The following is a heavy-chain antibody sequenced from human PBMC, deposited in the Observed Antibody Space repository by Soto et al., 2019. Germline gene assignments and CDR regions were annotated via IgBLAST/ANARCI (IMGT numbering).Heavy chain of an antibody. Sequence: SETLSLTCSVSGGSISNHYLNWIRQSPGKGLEWIGYITDRGSTNYNPPLSSRATISGDTAKNQFSLKVTHVTAADTAVYYCARGARRDGYNYDAFDIWGQGTLVT. J-gene: IGHJ3*02. V-gene: IGHV4-59*08. CDR1: GGSISNHY. CDR2: ITDRGST. CDR3: ARGARRDGYNYDAFDI. D-gene: IGHD5-12*01.